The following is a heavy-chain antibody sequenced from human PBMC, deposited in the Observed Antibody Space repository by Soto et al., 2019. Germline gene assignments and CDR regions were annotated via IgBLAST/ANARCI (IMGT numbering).Heavy chain of an antibody. V-gene: IGHV3-53*01. D-gene: IGHD3-10*01. CDR3: ARQPGGGGY. CDR2: IYSGGYT. CDR1: GFTVSNNY. Sequence: EVQLVESGGGLIQPGGSLRLSCAVSGFTVSNNYMSWVRQAPGKGLEGVSVIYSGGYTAYGDSVKGRFTISRDNSKNTLFLQMKSRGAAPTAVFFWARQPGGGGYWGQGTLVTVSS. J-gene: IGHJ4*02.